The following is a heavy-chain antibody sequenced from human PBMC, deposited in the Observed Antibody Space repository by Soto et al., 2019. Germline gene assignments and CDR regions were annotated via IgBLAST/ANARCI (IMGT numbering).Heavy chain of an antibody. Sequence: SETLSLTCTVSGGSISSYYWSWIRQPPGKGLEWIGYIYYSGSTNYNPSLKSRVTISLDKSTSTAYMELRSLRSEDTAFYYCATSYGSGYRAFDYWGQGALVTVSS. CDR3: ATSYGSGYRAFDY. D-gene: IGHD3-10*01. J-gene: IGHJ4*02. CDR1: GGSISSYY. CDR2: IYYSGST. V-gene: IGHV4-59*12.